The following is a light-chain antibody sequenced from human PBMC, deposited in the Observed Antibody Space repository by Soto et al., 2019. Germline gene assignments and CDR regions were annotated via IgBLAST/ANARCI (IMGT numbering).Light chain of an antibody. CDR3: SSYTSSIS. Sequence: QSALTQPASVSGSPGQSITISCTGTSSDVGGYNYVSWYQQHPGKAPKLMIYDVNTRPSGVSHRFSGSKSGNTASLTISGLQAEDEADYYCSSYTSSISFGGGTKVTVL. V-gene: IGLV2-14*01. CDR1: SSDVGGYNY. J-gene: IGLJ2*01. CDR2: DVN.